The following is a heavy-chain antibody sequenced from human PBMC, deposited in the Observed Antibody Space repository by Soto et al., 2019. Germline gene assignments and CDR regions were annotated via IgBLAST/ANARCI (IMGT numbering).Heavy chain of an antibody. J-gene: IGHJ4*02. CDR3: AKEGQRGHFQLDY. Sequence: EVQVLESGGDLAQPGGSLRLSCEASGFSLSNYAMTWVRQAPGQGLEYVSGISNRDGRTFYADSVKGRFTISRDNSKNTLYLQMNSLRVEDTAIYFCAKEGQRGHFQLDYWGQGTLVTVSS. D-gene: IGHD1-1*01. CDR2: ISNRDGRT. V-gene: IGHV3-23*01. CDR1: GFSLSNYA.